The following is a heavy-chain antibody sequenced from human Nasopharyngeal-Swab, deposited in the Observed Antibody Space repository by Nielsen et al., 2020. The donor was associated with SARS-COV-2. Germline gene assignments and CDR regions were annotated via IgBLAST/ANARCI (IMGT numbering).Heavy chain of an antibody. V-gene: IGHV4-59*01. CDR2: IYYSGST. CDR3: AREWRPSGNFDY. J-gene: IGHJ4*02. Sequence: SETLSLTCTVSGGSISSYYWSWIRQPPGKGLEWIGYIYYSGSTNYNPSLKSRVTISVDTSKSQFSLKLSSVTAADTAVYYCAREWRPSGNFDYWGQGTLVTVSS. CDR1: GGSISSYY. D-gene: IGHD3-3*01.